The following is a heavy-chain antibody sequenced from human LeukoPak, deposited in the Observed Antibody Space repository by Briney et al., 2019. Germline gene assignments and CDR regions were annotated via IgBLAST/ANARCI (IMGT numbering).Heavy chain of an antibody. Sequence: ASVKVSCKASGYTFTSYAMHWVRQAPGQRLEWMGWINAGNGNTKYSQKFQGRVTITRDTSASTACMELSSLRSEDTAVYYCARDETTVVTPSYYYFDYWGQGTLVTVSS. V-gene: IGHV1-3*01. J-gene: IGHJ4*02. CDR3: ARDETTVVTPSYYYFDY. CDR2: INAGNGNT. D-gene: IGHD4-23*01. CDR1: GYTFTSYA.